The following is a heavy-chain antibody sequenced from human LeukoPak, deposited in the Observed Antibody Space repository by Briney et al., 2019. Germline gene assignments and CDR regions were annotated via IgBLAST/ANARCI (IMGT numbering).Heavy chain of an antibody. Sequence: PGGSLRLSCAASGFTFSSYSMNWVRQAPGKGLEWVSSISSSSSYIYYADSVKGRFTISRDNAKNSLYLQMNSLRAEDTAVYYCASRQQLAPSFEYWGQGTLVTVSS. CDR3: ASRQQLAPSFEY. J-gene: IGHJ4*02. CDR1: GFTFSSYS. V-gene: IGHV3-21*01. CDR2: ISSSSSYI. D-gene: IGHD6-13*01.